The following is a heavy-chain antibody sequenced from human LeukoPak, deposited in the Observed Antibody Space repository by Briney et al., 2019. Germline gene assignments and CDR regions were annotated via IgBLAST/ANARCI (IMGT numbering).Heavy chain of an antibody. CDR3: ATDREGDPSCYYLV. V-gene: IGHV3-23*01. CDR1: GFSFSDYV. CDR2: ISANGGGT. D-gene: IGHD3-22*01. J-gene: IGHJ4*02. Sequence: GGSLRLSCAASGFSFSDYVMTWVRQAPGKGLEWVSSISANGGGTYYADSVKGRFTISRDNSKNTLFLQMNSLRAEDSAVYYCATDREGDPSCYYLVGGQGTLVTVSS.